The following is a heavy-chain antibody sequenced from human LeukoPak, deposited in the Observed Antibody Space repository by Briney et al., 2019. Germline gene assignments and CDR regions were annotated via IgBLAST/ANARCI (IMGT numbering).Heavy chain of an antibody. D-gene: IGHD3-22*01. CDR1: GGTFSSYA. V-gene: IGHV1-69*13. Sequence: SVKVSCKASGGTFSSYAISWVRQAPGQGLEWMGGIIPIFGTANYAQKFQGRVTITADESTSTAYMELSSLRSEDTAVYYCARLGYYYDSSGYYTPFDYWGQGTLVTVSS. CDR3: ARLGYYYDSSGYYTPFDY. CDR2: IIPIFGTA. J-gene: IGHJ4*02.